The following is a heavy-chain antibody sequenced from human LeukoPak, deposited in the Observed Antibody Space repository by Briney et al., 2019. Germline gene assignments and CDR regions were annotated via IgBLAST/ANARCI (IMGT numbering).Heavy chain of an antibody. CDR3: ARGDFWSGYTYYFDY. Sequence: SVKVSCKASGGTFSSYAISWERQAPGQGLEWMGGIIPIFGTANYAQKFQGRVTITADESTSTAYMELSSLRSEDTAVYYCARGDFWSGYTYYFDYWGQGTLVTVSS. J-gene: IGHJ4*02. CDR2: IIPIFGTA. V-gene: IGHV1-69*01. CDR1: GGTFSSYA. D-gene: IGHD3-3*01.